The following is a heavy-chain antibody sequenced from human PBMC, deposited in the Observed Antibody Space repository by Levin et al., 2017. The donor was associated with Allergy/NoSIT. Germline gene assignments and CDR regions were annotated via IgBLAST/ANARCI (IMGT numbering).Heavy chain of an antibody. CDR2: IIPILGIA. CDR3: ARDSQNYGSGTYLDY. V-gene: IGHV1-69*04. D-gene: IGHD3-10*01. Sequence: SVKVSCKASGGTFSSYTISWVRQAPGQGLEWMGRIIPILGIANYAQKFQGRVTITADKSTSTAYMELSSLRSEDTAVYYCARDSQNYGSGTYLDYWGQGTLVTVSS. CDR1: GGTFSSYT. J-gene: IGHJ4*02.